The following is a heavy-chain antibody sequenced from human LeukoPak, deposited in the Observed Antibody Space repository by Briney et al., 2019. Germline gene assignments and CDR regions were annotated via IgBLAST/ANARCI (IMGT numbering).Heavy chain of an antibody. V-gene: IGHV3-23*01. CDR2: IGTSGATT. CDR3: ARIERCDY. CDR1: GFTFSTYV. J-gene: IGHJ4*02. Sequence: PGGSLRLSCVTSGFTFSTYVMSWVRKFPGKGLEWLSSIGTSGATTTYADSVKGRFTISRDNSENTLYLQMNSLRVEDTAEYYCARIERCDYWGPGTLVTVSS.